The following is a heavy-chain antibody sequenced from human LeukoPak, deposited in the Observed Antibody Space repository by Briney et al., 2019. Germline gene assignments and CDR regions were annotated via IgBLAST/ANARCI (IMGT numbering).Heavy chain of an antibody. J-gene: IGHJ4*02. CDR3: AGLVGRYSSGLYYYFDY. CDR1: GDSINSLDL. CDR2: MYLSGTT. D-gene: IGHD3-22*01. V-gene: IGHV4-4*02. Sequence: SGTLSLTCTVSGDSINSLDLWSWVRQPPGKGLERIGEMYLSGTTHSNPSVKSRVTISIDKSKNQFFLNLSSVTAADTAVYYCAGLVGRYSSGLYYYFDYWGQGTLVTVSS.